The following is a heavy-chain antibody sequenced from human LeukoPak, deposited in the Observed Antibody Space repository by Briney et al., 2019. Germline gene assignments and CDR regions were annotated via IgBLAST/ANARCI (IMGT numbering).Heavy chain of an antibody. Sequence: ASVKVSCKASGYTFTGYYMHWVRQAPGQGLEWMGWINPNSGGTNYAQKFQGRVTMTRDTSISTAYMELSTLRSDDTAVYYCAGLIDCSGGSCYTELPLDVRGKGTTVTVSS. CDR1: GYTFTGYY. CDR3: AGLIDCSGGSCYTELPLDV. D-gene: IGHD2-15*01. V-gene: IGHV1-2*02. J-gene: IGHJ6*04. CDR2: INPNSGGT.